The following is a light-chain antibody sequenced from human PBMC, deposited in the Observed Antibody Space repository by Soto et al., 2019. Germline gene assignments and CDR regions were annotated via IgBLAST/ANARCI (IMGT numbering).Light chain of an antibody. V-gene: IGKV3-20*01. CDR1: QSLSSSS. CDR3: QQYDTSPT. Sequence: IVLTHSPGTLSFSPGEIATLSFRASQSLSSSSLAWYQQKPGQAPRLLIYDASSRATGIPDRFSGSGSGTDFTLTISRLEPEDFAVYHCQQYDTSPTFGQGTKVDIK. J-gene: IGKJ1*01. CDR2: DAS.